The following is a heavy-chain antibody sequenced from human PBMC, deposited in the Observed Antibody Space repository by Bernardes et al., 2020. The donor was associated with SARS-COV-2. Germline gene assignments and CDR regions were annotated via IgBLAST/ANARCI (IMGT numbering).Heavy chain of an antibody. V-gene: IGHV4-39*01. CDR3: ARPPGPYDAFDI. CDR1: GGSISSSSYY. CDR2: IYYSGST. Sequence: SETLSLTCTVSGGSISSSSYYWGWIRQPPGKGLEWIGSIYYSGSTYYNPSLKSRVTISVDTSKNQFSLKLSSVTAADTAVYYCARPPGPYDAFDIWGQGTMVTVSS. D-gene: IGHD3-10*01. J-gene: IGHJ3*02.